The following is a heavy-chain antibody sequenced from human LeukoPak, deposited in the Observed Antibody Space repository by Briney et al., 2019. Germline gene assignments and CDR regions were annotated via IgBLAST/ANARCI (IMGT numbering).Heavy chain of an antibody. Sequence: KPSETLSLTCTVSGGSISSYYWSWIRQPAGKGLEWIGRIYTSGSTNYNPSLKSRATMSVDTSKNQFSLKLSSVTAADTAVYYCAREMGALVVPAAHFDYWGQGTLVTVSS. J-gene: IGHJ4*02. CDR2: IYTSGST. D-gene: IGHD2-2*01. CDR3: AREMGALVVPAAHFDY. CDR1: GGSISSYY. V-gene: IGHV4-4*07.